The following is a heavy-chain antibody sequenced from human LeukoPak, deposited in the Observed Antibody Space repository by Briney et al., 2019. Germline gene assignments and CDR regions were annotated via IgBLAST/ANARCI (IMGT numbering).Heavy chain of an antibody. D-gene: IGHD1-14*01. CDR2: IIPILGIA. CDR1: GGTFSSYA. J-gene: IGHJ6*02. Sequence: SVKVSCKASGGTFSSYAISWVRQAPGQGLEWMGRIIPILGIANYAQKFQGRVTITADKSTSTAYMELSSLRSEDTAVYYCARDSVSGYYYYGMDVWGQGTTVTVSS. CDR3: ARDSVSGYYYYGMDV. V-gene: IGHV1-69*04.